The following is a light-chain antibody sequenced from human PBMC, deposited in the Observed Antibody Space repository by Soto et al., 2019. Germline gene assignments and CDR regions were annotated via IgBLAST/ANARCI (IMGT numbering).Light chain of an antibody. CDR1: QSVTSNY. J-gene: IGKJ1*01. Sequence: EIVWTQSPGTLSLSPGERATLSCRASQSVTSNYVAWYQQTPGQAPRLLFFGASIRATGIPDRFSGSGSGTDFTLTISRLEPEDFAVYFCHQYGSSPQTFGQGTKVDIK. V-gene: IGKV3-20*01. CDR2: GAS. CDR3: HQYGSSPQT.